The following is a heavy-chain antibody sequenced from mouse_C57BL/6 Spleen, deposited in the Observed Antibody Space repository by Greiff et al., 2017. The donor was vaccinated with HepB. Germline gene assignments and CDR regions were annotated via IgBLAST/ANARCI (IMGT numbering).Heavy chain of an antibody. CDR1: GFTFSNYW. CDR3: TAGYYYGSSYGFAY. J-gene: IGHJ3*01. V-gene: IGHV6-3*01. D-gene: IGHD1-1*01. Sequence: EVKLVESGGGLVQPGGSMKLSCVASGFTFSNYWMNWVRQSPEKGLEWVAQIRLKSDNYATHYAESVKGRFTISRDDSKSSVYLQMNNLRAEDTGIYYCTAGYYYGSSYGFAYWGQGTLVTVSA. CDR2: IRLKSDNYAT.